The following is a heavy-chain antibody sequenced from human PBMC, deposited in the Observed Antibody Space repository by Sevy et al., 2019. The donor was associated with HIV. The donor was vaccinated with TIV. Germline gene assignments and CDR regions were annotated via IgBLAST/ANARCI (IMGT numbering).Heavy chain of an antibody. CDR2: INPNSGGT. CDR1: GYTFTGYY. CDR3: ARGECSGGSCYPHYYYGMDV. Sequence: ASVKVSCKASGYTFTGYYMHWVRQAPGQGLEWMGWINPNSGGTNYAQKFQGRVTMTRDTSISTAYMELSRLRSDDTAVYYCARGECSGGSCYPHYYYGMDVWGQGTTVTVS. V-gene: IGHV1-2*02. J-gene: IGHJ6*02. D-gene: IGHD2-15*01.